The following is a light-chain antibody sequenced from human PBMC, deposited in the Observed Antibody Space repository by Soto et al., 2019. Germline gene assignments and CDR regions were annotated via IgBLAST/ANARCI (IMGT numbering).Light chain of an antibody. CDR1: NIGSKR. V-gene: IGLV3-21*04. CDR2: YDS. CDR3: QVWDITTDHYV. Sequence: SYELTQPPSVPVAPEKTARLTCGGDNIGSKRVHWYRQKPGQAPVLVIYYDSDRPSGIPERFSGSNSGNTATLNINRVEAGDEADYYCQVWDITTDHYVFGTGTKLTVL. J-gene: IGLJ1*01.